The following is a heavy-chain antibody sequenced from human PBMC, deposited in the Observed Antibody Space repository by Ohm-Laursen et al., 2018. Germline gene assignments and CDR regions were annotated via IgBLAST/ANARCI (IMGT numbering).Heavy chain of an antibody. J-gene: IGHJ3*02. D-gene: IGHD1-26*01. CDR3: ARGGMWELVDAFDI. CDR1: GFTFSSYG. Sequence: SLRLSCAASGFTFSSYGMHWVRQAPGKGLEWVAVISYDGSNKYYADSVKGRFTISRDNSKNTLYLQMNSLRAEDTAVYYCARGGMWELVDAFDIWGQGAMVTVSS. CDR2: ISYDGSNK. V-gene: IGHV3-30*03.